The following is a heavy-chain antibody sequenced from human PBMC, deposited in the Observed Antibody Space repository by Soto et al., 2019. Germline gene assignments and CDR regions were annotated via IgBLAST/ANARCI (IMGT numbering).Heavy chain of an antibody. Sequence: SVKVSCKASGGTFSSYAISWVRQAPGQGLEWMGGIIPIFGTANYAQKFQGRVTITADESTSTAYMELSSLRSEDTAVYYCARDRSNYYDSSGQKYYFDYWGQGTLVTVSS. J-gene: IGHJ4*02. V-gene: IGHV1-69*13. CDR1: GGTFSSYA. D-gene: IGHD3-22*01. CDR2: IIPIFGTA. CDR3: ARDRSNYYDSSGQKYYFDY.